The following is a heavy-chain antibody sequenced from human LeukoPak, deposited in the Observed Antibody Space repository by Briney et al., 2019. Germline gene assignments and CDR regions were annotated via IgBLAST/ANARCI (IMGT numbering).Heavy chain of an antibody. D-gene: IGHD5-18*01. CDR1: GGSFSGYY. CDR2: INHSGST. V-gene: IGHV4-34*01. Sequence: HSETLSLTCAVYGGSFSGYYWSWIRQPPGKGLEWIGEINHSGSTNYNPSLKSRVTISVDTSKNQFSLKLSPVTAADTAVYYCARGRRTRGYSYGYLVYFDYWGQGTLVTVSS. CDR3: ARGRRTRGYSYGYLVYFDY. J-gene: IGHJ4*02.